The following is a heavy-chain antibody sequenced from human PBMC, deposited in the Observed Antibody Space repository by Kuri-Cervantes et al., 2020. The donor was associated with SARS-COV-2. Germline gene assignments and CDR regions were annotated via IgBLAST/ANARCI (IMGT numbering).Heavy chain of an antibody. J-gene: IGHJ4*02. Sequence: GESLKISCAASGFTFSFHSMNWVRQAPGKGLEWVSSISSSSTYIYYPDSVKGRFTNSRDNAKNSLFLQMNSLRADDTAVYYCAREGPTNWNYDYWGQGTLVTVSS. CDR1: GFTFSFHS. CDR3: AREGPTNWNYDY. V-gene: IGHV3-21*01. D-gene: IGHD1-7*01. CDR2: ISSSSTYI.